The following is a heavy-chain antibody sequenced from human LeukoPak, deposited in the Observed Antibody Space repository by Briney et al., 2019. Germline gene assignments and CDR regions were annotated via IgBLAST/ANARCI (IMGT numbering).Heavy chain of an antibody. J-gene: IGHJ4*02. V-gene: IGHV4-59*01. Sequence: PSQTLSLTCTVSGGSIGGYYYRWITEPPGEDLEWIGYIYYSGSTNYNPSLTSRVTISLDTSMKQFSLNLRSVTAADAAVYFCVYGPNHYYFDYWGQGILVTVSS. CDR2: IYYSGST. CDR1: GGSIGGYY. CDR3: VYGPNHYYFDY. D-gene: IGHD3-16*01.